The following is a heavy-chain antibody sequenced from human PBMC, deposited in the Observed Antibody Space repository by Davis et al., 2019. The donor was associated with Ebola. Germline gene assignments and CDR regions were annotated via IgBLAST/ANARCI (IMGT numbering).Heavy chain of an antibody. V-gene: IGHV4-59*08. CDR3: ARLHEGD. CDR1: GASTISYH. CDR2: IYYSGST. Sequence: SEPLSPTCTLSGASTISYHWNWFSQLPGKGLEWLGYIYYSGSTDNNPTLKSRVTISVDTSKNQLSLNMSSVTAADTAVYYRARLHEGDWGQGTMVTVSS. J-gene: IGHJ3*01. D-gene: IGHD3-16*01.